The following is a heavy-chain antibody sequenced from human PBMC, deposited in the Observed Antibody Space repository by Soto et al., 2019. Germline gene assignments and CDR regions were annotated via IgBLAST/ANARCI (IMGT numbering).Heavy chain of an antibody. CDR3: AREWDCSGGSCYSLYYYGMDV. Sequence: GGSLRLSCAASGFAFSSYAMHWVRQAPGKGLEWVAVISYDGSNKYYADSVKGRFTISRDNSKNTLYLQMNSLRAEDTAVYYCAREWDCSGGSCYSLYYYGMDVWGQGTTVTVAS. CDR1: GFAFSSYA. V-gene: IGHV3-30-3*01. D-gene: IGHD2-15*01. J-gene: IGHJ6*02. CDR2: ISYDGSNK.